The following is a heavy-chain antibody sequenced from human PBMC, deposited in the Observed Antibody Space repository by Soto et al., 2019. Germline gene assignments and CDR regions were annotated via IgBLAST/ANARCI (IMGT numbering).Heavy chain of an antibody. V-gene: IGHV1-24*01. CDR3: AAGVTTFDY. CDR1: GASLSGLP. J-gene: IGHJ4*02. D-gene: IGHD4-17*01. Sequence: ASVKVSCKVSGASLSGLPMHWVRQAPGKGLEWMGSLDYEEGERSFAHRFQGRLTVTEDTSTDTAYMELSSLMSEDTAVYYCAAGVTTFDYWGQGTLVTVSS. CDR2: LDYEEGER.